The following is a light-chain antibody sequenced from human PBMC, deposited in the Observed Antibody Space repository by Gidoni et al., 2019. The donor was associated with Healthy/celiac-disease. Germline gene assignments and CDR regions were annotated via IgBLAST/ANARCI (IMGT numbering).Light chain of an antibody. CDR2: QDS. CDR3: QAWDSSTYVV. Sequence: SYELTQPPSVSVSPGQTASITCPGDKLGDKYACWYQQKPGQSPVLVIYQDSKRPSGLPERFSGSNSGNTATLTISGTQAMDEADYYCQAWDSSTYVVFGGGTKLTVL. J-gene: IGLJ2*01. V-gene: IGLV3-1*01. CDR1: KLGDKY.